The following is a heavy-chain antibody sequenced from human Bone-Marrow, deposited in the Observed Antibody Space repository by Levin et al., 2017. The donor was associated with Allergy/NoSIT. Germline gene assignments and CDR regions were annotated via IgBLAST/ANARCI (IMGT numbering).Heavy chain of an antibody. CDR3: ALDLSIAVSGTPYNWFDP. D-gene: IGHD6-19*01. V-gene: IGHV1-69*10. CDR1: GVTFSSYA. J-gene: IGHJ5*02. CDR2: IIPMAGIA. Sequence: ASVKVSCKASGVTFSSYAITWVRQATGEGLEWMGRIIPMAGIAKYAQKFQGRVSMTADTSTKRTYLELSSLRSDDTAIYYCALDLSIAVSGTPYNWFDPWGQGTLVTVSS.